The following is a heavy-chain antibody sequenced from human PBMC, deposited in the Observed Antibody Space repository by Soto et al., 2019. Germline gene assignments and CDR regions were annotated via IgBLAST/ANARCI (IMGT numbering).Heavy chain of an antibody. CDR3: ARVVMTTVTASFYYGMDV. CDR1: GGTFSSYA. V-gene: IGHV1-69*11. J-gene: IGHJ6*02. Sequence: SVKVSCKASGGTFSSYAISWVRQAPGQGLEWMGRIIPFIGTANYAQKFQGRVTITADESTSTAYMELTSLRSEDTAVYYCARVVMTTVTASFYYGMDVWGPGTTVTVSS. CDR2: IIPFIGTA. D-gene: IGHD4-4*01.